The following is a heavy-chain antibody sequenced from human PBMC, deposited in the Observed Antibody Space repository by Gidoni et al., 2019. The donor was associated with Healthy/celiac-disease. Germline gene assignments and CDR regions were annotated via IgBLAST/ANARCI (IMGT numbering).Heavy chain of an antibody. V-gene: IGHV3-21*01. D-gene: IGHD5-18*01. Sequence: EVQLVESGGGLVKPGGSLRLSCAASGFTFSSYSMNWVRQAPGKGLEWFSSISSSSSYIYYADSVKGRFTISRDNAKNSLYLQMNSLRAEDTAVYYCARVLDTAMPLDYWGQGTLVTVSS. CDR1: GFTFSSYS. J-gene: IGHJ4*02. CDR2: ISSSSSYI. CDR3: ARVLDTAMPLDY.